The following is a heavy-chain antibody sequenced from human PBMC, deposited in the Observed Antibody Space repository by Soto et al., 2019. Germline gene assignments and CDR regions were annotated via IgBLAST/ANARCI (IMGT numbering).Heavy chain of an antibody. CDR2: VSTGGAS. D-gene: IGHD6-6*01. CDR3: ALERVAASPGDY. V-gene: IGHV4-4*07. Sequence: QVHLQESGPGLVKPSETLSLTCTVSGDSIGSYYWSWVRQAAGKGLEWIGRVSTGGASGYSPSLKSRVTMSLATSMNQFSLKLTSVTAADTAVYYCALERVAASPGDYWGQGTLVTVSS. CDR1: GDSIGSYY. J-gene: IGHJ4*02.